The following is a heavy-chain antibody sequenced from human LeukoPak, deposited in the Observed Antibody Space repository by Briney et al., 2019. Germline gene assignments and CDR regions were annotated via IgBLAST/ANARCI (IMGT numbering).Heavy chain of an antibody. CDR1: GFIFSSYA. V-gene: IGHV3-23*01. CDR3: ARDITRYSGSYYPAFDI. CDR2: ISGSGDST. Sequence: PGGSLRLSCAASGFIFSSYAMSWVRQAPGKGLQWVSAISGSGDSTYYADSVKGRFTISRDNAKNSLYLQMNSLRAEDTAVYYCARDITRYSGSYYPAFDIWGQGTMVTVSS. J-gene: IGHJ3*02. D-gene: IGHD1-26*01.